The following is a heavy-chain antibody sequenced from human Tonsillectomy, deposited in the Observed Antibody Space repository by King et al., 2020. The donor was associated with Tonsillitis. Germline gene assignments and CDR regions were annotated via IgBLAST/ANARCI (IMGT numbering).Heavy chain of an antibody. V-gene: IGHV3-49*03. CDR3: TKGEYGLGTYV. D-gene: IGHD3-10*01. Sequence: VQLVESGGGLVQPGRSLRLSCTASGFTFDEYAMSWFRQAPGKGLEWVGFIRSKDYGGTTEYAASVKGRFTISRDDSKSIAYLQMNSLKTEDTAVYYFTKGEYGLGTYVWGPGTLVTVTS. CDR1: GFTFDEYA. J-gene: IGHJ4*02. CDR2: IRSKDYGGTT.